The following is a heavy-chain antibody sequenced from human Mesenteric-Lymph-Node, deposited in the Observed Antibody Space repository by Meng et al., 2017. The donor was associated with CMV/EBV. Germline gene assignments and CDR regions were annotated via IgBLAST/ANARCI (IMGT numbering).Heavy chain of an antibody. CDR2: INPDSGGT. CDR3: ARDGTLAAAITWFDP. D-gene: IGHD6-13*01. J-gene: IGHJ5*02. V-gene: IGHV1-2*02. CDR1: GYTFIDYY. Sequence: ASVKVSCKASGYTFIDYYIHWIRQAPGQGLEWMGWINPDSGGTNYAQKFQGRVTMTRDTSISTAYMELSRLRSDDTAVYYCARDGTLAAAITWFDPWGQGTLVTVSS.